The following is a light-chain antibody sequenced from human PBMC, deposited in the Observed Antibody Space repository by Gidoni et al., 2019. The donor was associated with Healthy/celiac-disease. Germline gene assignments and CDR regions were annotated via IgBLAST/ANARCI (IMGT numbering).Light chain of an antibody. CDR3: QQYGSSPFS. J-gene: IGKJ4*01. V-gene: IGKV3-20*01. CDR1: QSVSSSH. CDR2: GAS. Sequence: VLTQSPGTLSLSPGERATLSCRASQSVSSSHLAWYQQKPGQAPRLLIYGASSRATGLPDWFSGSGSGTDFTLTISRLEPEDFAVYYCQQYGSSPFSFGGGTKVEIK.